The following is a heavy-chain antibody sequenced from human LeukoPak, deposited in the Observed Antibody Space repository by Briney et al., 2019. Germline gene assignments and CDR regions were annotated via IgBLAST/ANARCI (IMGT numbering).Heavy chain of an antibody. J-gene: IGHJ4*02. CDR1: GFTFSSYW. CDR2: INSDGSIT. V-gene: IGHV3-74*01. D-gene: IGHD2-2*01. Sequence: RSGGSLRLSRAASGFTFSSYWMHWVRQAPGKGLVWVSRINSDGSITTYADSVRGRFTISRDNAKSTLYLQMNSLRAEDTAVYYCASSTQISKYADYWGQGALVTVSS. CDR3: ASSTQISKYADY.